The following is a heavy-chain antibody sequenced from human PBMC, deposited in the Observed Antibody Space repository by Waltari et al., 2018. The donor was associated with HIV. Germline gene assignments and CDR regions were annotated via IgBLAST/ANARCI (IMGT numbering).Heavy chain of an antibody. V-gene: IGHV3-11*01. D-gene: IGHD3-10*01. CDR3: ARGRTDFGSGSYYDA. CDR2: ISSSGTTI. J-gene: IGHJ5*01. CDR1: GFTFSGPY. Sequence: QVQLVESGGDLVKPGGSLRLSCAASGFTFSGPYMSWIRQPPGKGLEWISSISSSGTTIYYSDSVKGRFTISRDNARNSLFLQMKSLRAEDTAIYYCARGRTDFGSGSYYDAWGHGTLVTVSS.